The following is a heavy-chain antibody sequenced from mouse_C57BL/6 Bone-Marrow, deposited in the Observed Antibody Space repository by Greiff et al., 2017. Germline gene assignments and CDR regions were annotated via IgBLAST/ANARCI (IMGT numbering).Heavy chain of an antibody. CDR2: IDPENGDT. CDR3: TTPIYYAMDY. J-gene: IGHJ4*01. V-gene: IGHV14-4*01. Sequence: VQLQQSGAELVRPGASVKLSCTASGFNINDDYMHWVKQRPEQGLEWIGWIDPENGDTEYASKFQGKATITADTSSNTAYLQLSSLTSEDTAVYYCTTPIYYAMDYDGQGTSVTVTA. CDR1: GFNINDDY.